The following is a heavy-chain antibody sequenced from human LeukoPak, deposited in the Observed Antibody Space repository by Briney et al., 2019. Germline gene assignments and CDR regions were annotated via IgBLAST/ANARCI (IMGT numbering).Heavy chain of an antibody. CDR1: GFTFSSYG. D-gene: IGHD2-15*01. CDR2: IWYDGSNK. CDR3: ARDPDCSGGSCYSGIAFDL. J-gene: IGHJ3*01. Sequence: GGSLRLSCAASGFTFSSYGMHGVRQAPGKGLEGVAVIWYDGSNKYYADSVKGRFTSSRDNSKNTLYLQMTRLRAEDTDVYYCARDPDCSGGSCYSGIAFDLWGQGTMVTVSS. V-gene: IGHV3-33*01.